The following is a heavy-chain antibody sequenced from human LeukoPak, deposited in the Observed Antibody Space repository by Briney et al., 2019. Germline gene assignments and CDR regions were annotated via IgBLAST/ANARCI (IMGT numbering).Heavy chain of an antibody. J-gene: IGHJ4*02. Sequence: SVKVSCKASGYTFTSYGISWVRQAPGQGLEWMGGIIPIFGTANYAQKLQGRVTITADESTSTAYMELSSLRSEDTAVYYCARAINRYSSSWYLHRGLDYWGQGTLVTVSS. CDR2: IIPIFGTA. CDR1: GYTFTSYG. CDR3: ARAINRYSSSWYLHRGLDY. V-gene: IGHV1-69*13. D-gene: IGHD6-13*01.